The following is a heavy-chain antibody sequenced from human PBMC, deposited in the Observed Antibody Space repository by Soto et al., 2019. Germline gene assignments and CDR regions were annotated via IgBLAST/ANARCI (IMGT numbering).Heavy chain of an antibody. CDR1: GFTFSSYA. J-gene: IGHJ6*02. CDR2: ISSNGGST. CDR3: AKRYPRLYYDFWSGYYDSLYYYYGMDV. D-gene: IGHD3-3*01. V-gene: IGHV3-64*04. Sequence: GGSLRLSCSASGFTFSSYAMHWVRQAPGKGLEYVSAISSNGGSTYYADSVKGRFTISRDNSKNTLYLQMNSLRAEDTAVYYCAKRYPRLYYDFWSGYYDSLYYYYGMDVWGQGTTVTVSS.